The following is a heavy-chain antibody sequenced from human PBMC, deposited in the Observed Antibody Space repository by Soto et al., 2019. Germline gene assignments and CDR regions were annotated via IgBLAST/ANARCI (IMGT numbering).Heavy chain of an antibody. Sequence: QVQLQQWGAGLLKPSETLSLSCAVYGASFSGYYWNWIRQPPGKGLEWIGEINQSGSTNYSPSLKTRVTISVDTSKKQFSLRVSSVTAADTAVYYSARRFSGTGRYFDYWGQGTLVTVSS. CDR3: ARRFSGTGRYFDY. V-gene: IGHV4-34*02. D-gene: IGHD1-1*01. CDR2: INQSGST. CDR1: GASFSGYY. J-gene: IGHJ4*02.